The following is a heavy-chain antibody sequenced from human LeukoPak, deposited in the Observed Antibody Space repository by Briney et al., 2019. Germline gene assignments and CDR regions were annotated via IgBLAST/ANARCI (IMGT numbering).Heavy chain of an antibody. Sequence: GGSLRLSCAASGFTFSSYWMSWVRQAPGKGLEWVANIKQDGSEKYYVDSVKGRFTISRDNAKNSLYLQMNSLRAEDTAVYYCARANGDYIRTTLDYWGQGTLVTVSS. V-gene: IGHV3-7*01. CDR2: IKQDGSEK. CDR1: GFTFSSYW. J-gene: IGHJ4*02. D-gene: IGHD4-17*01. CDR3: ARANGDYIRTTLDY.